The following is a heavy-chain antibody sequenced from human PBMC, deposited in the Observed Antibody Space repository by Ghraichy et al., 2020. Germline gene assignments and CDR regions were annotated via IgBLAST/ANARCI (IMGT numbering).Heavy chain of an antibody. CDR1: DGSFSAYS. V-gene: IGHV4-34*01. D-gene: IGHD3-10*01. CDR2: INFNGRT. Sequence: SETLSLTCAVYDGSFSAYSWAWIRQPPGKGLEWIGDINFNGRTNYNPSLKSRVTMSVGASESQFSLELSSVTAADTAVYYCARGGFGEPYDDWGQGTLVT. CDR3: ARGGFGEPYDD. J-gene: IGHJ4*02.